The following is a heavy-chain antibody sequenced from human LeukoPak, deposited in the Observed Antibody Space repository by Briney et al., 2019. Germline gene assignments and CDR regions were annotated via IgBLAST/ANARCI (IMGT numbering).Heavy chain of an antibody. Sequence: ASVKVSCKASGYTFTVYYMHWVRQAPGQGREWMGWINPNSGGTSYAQKFQGRVTITRDTSISTAYMELSRLRSDDTAVYYCARDGGHDEEQQWLVHAFDIWGQGTMVTVSS. J-gene: IGHJ3*02. D-gene: IGHD6-19*01. CDR2: INPNSGGT. V-gene: IGHV1-2*02. CDR3: ARDGGHDEEQQWLVHAFDI. CDR1: GYTFTVYY.